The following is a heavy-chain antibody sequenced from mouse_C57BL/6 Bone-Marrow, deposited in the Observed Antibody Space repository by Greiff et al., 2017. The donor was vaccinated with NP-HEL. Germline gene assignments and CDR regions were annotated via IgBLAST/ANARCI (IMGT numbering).Heavy chain of an antibody. Sequence: QVQLKQSGPGLVQPSQSLSITCTVSGFSLTSYGVHWVRQSPGKGLEWLGVIWRGGSTDYNAAFISRLSISKDNSKRQVFFKMNSLQADDTAIYYCARKGDDYDWFAYWGQGTLVTVSA. CDR2: IWRGGST. D-gene: IGHD2-4*01. CDR1: GFSLTSYG. CDR3: ARKGDDYDWFAY. V-gene: IGHV2-2*01. J-gene: IGHJ3*01.